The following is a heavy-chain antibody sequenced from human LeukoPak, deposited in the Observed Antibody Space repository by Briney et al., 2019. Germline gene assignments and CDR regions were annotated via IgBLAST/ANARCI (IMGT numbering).Heavy chain of an antibody. Sequence: SETLSLTCTVSGGPISSSSYYWGWIRQPPGKGLEWIGSIYYSGSTYYNPSLKSRVTISVDTSKNQFSLKLSSVTAADTAVYYCARQEYYYDSSGYSFDYWGQGTLDTVSS. CDR3: ARQEYYYDSSGYSFDY. V-gene: IGHV4-39*01. CDR2: IYYSGST. D-gene: IGHD3-22*01. J-gene: IGHJ4*02. CDR1: GGPISSSSYY.